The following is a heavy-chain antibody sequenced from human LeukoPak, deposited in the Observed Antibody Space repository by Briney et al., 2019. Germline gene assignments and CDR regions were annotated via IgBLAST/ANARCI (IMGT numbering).Heavy chain of an antibody. V-gene: IGHV4-38-2*02. J-gene: IGHJ4*02. CDR2: IYHSGST. D-gene: IGHD5-12*01. CDR3: ARSGLDIVPTPDY. Sequence: PSETLSLTCTVSGYSISSGYYWGWIRQPPGKGLEWIGSIYHSGSTYYDPSLKSRVTISVDTSKNQFSLKLSSVTAADTAVYYCARSGLDIVPTPDYWGQGTLVTVSS. CDR1: GYSISSGYY.